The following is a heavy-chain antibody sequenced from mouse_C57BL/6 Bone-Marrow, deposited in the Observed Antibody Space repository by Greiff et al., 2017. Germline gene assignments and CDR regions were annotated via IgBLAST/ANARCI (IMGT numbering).Heavy chain of an antibody. Sequence: VQLQQSGAELVRPGASVKLSCTASGFNIKDDYMHWVQQRPEQGLEWIGWIDPEDGDNEYASKFQGKATITADTSSNTSYLQISSMNYYDTAVYYCTTIYYYGSSPLDYWGQGTTLTVSS. CDR2: IDPEDGDN. D-gene: IGHD1-1*01. J-gene: IGHJ2*01. V-gene: IGHV14-4*01. CDR3: TTIYYYGSSPLDY. CDR1: GFNIKDDY.